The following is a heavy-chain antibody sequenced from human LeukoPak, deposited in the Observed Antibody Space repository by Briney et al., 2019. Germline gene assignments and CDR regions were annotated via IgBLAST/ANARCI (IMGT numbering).Heavy chain of an antibody. V-gene: IGHV4-34*01. CDR3: ARQLTTAMVYIDWFDP. J-gene: IGHJ5*02. CDR2: IYHSGST. Sequence: PSETLSLTCAVYGGSFSGYYWSWIRQPPGKGLEWIGSIYHSGSTYYNPSLKSRVTISVDTSKNQFSLKLSSVTAADTAVYYCARQLTTAMVYIDWFDPWGQGTLVTVSS. D-gene: IGHD5-18*01. CDR1: GGSFSGYY.